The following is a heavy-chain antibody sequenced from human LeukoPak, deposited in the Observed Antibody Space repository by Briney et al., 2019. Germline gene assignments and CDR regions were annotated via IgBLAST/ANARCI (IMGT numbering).Heavy chain of an antibody. J-gene: IGHJ5*02. CDR2: IRTKANTYAT. CDR1: GFPLSPSA. CDR3: IRLVAVAGPS. D-gene: IGHD6-13*01. Sequence: GGSLRLSFPAPGFPLSPSAINWVGRAPGKGLGWVGHIRTKANTYATVYAASVKGRFTISRDDSNNTAYLQMNSLKTEDTAVYYCIRLVAVAGPSWGQGTLVTVSS. V-gene: IGHV3-73*01.